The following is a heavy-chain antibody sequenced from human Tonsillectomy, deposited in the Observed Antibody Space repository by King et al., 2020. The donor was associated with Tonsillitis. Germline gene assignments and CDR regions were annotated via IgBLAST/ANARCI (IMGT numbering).Heavy chain of an antibody. D-gene: IGHD2-2*01. CDR3: ARGRLDIVVVPAARRENWFDP. CDR1: GGSFSGYY. CDR2: INHSGST. V-gene: IGHV4-34*01. J-gene: IGHJ5*02. Sequence: VQLQQWGAGLLKPSETLSLTCAVYGGSFSGYYWSWIRQPPGKGLEWIGEINHSGSTNYNPSLKSRVTKSVETSKNQFSRKLSSVTAADTAGYYCARGRLDIVVVPAARRENWFDPWGQGTLVTVSS.